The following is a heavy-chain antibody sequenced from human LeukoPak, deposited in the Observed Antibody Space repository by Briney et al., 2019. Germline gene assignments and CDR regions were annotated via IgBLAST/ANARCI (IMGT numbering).Heavy chain of an antibody. CDR2: MSYDGSNK. CDR1: GFTFRSYA. J-gene: IGHJ3*02. CDR3: AKDLRRSGQQPTDAFDI. V-gene: IGHV3-30*18. D-gene: IGHD6-13*01. Sequence: PGGSLRLSCAASGFTFRSYAMHWVRQAPGKGLEWVAVMSYDGSNKYYADSVKGRFTISRDNSKNTLFLQMNSLRAEDTAVYYCAKDLRRSGQQPTDAFDIWGQGTMVTVSS.